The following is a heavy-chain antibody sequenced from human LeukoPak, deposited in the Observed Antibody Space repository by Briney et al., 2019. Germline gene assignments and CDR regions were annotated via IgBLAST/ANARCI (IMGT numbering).Heavy chain of an antibody. J-gene: IGHJ4*02. Sequence: GGSLRLSCAASGFTFSSYSMNWVRQAPGKGLEWVSSISSSSSYIYYADSVKGRFTISRDNAKNSLYLQMNSLRAEDTAVYYCARGTRVVPAAIYYWGQGTLVTVSS. CDR1: GFTFSSYS. D-gene: IGHD2-2*01. CDR3: ARGTRVVPAAIYY. V-gene: IGHV3-21*01. CDR2: ISSSSSYI.